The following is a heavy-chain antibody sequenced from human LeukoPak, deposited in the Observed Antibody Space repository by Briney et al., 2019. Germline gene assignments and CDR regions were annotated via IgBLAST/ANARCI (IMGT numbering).Heavy chain of an antibody. J-gene: IGHJ5*02. CDR1: GGSISRSGYS. CDR2: IYYTGST. CDR3: ARGGDSSGYEGRFDP. Sequence: SETLSLTCAVSGGSISRSGYSWSWIRQPPGKGLEWIGYIYYTGSTYYNTSLKSRLTISLDTSKNQFSLQLSSVTAADTAVYYCARGGDSSGYEGRFDPWGQGTLVTVSS. D-gene: IGHD3-22*01. V-gene: IGHV4-30-4*07.